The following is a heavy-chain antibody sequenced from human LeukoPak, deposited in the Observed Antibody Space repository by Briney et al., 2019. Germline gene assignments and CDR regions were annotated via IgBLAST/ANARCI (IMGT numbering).Heavy chain of an antibody. CDR3: ARQRFSYGPIDY. V-gene: IGHV3-48*03. Sequence: QPGGSLRLSCAASGFTFSSYEMNWVRQAPGKGLEWVSYISSSGSTIYYADSVKGRFTISRDNAKNSLYLQMNSLRAEDTAVYYCARQRFSYGPIDYWGQGTLVTVSS. J-gene: IGHJ4*02. CDR2: ISSSGSTI. D-gene: IGHD5-18*01. CDR1: GFTFSSYE.